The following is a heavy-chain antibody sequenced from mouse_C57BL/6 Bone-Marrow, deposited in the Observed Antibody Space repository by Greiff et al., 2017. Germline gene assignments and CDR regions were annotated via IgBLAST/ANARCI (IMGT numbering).Heavy chain of an antibody. D-gene: IGHD1-1*01. CDR2: INPNNGGT. CDR3: ARWGAYYYGSSPYYFDY. V-gene: IGHV1-26*01. Sequence: EVQLQQSGPELVKPGASVKISCKASGYTFTDYYMNWVKQSHGKSLEWIGDINPNNGGTSYNQKFKGKATLTVDKSSSTAYMELRSLTSEYSAVYYCARWGAYYYGSSPYYFDYWGQGTTLTVSS. J-gene: IGHJ2*01. CDR1: GYTFTDYY.